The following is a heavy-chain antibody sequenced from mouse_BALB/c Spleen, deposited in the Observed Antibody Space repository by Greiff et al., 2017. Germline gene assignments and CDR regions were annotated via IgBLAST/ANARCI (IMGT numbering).Heavy chain of an antibody. CDR1: GFSLTGYG. CDR3: ARAYDYDGYYYAMDY. D-gene: IGHD2-4*01. V-gene: IGHV2-6-7*01. CDR2: IWGDGST. Sequence: VQLKQSGPGLVAPSQSLSITCTVSGFSLTGYGVNWVRQPPGKGLEWLGMIWGDGSTDYNSALKSRLSISKDNSKSQVFLKMNSLQTDDTARYYCARAYDYDGYYYAMDYWGQGTSVTVSS. J-gene: IGHJ4*01.